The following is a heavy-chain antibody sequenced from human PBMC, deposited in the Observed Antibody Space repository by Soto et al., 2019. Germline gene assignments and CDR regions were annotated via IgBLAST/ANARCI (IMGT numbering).Heavy chain of an antibody. D-gene: IGHD1-26*01. V-gene: IGHV3-9*01. J-gene: IGHJ4*02. CDR3: AKDIVWELRGHFDY. CDR1: GFTFDDYA. CDR2: ISWNSGSI. Sequence: EVQLVESGGGLVQPGRSLRLSCAASGFTFDDYAMHWVRQAPGKGLEWVSGISWNSGSIGYADSVKGRFTISRDNAKNSLYLQMNSLRAEDTALYYCAKDIVWELRGHFDYWGQGTLVTVSS.